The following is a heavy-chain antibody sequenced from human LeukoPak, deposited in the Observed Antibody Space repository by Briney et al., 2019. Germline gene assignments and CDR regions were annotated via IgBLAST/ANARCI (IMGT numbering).Heavy chain of an antibody. J-gene: IGHJ4*02. CDR2: ISGDGGST. CDR3: AKGHYDFWSGYYFDY. V-gene: IGHV3-43*02. CDR1: GFTFRSYW. D-gene: IGHD3-3*01. Sequence: GGSLRLSCAASGFTFRSYWMHWVRQAPGKGLEWVSLISGDGGSTYYADSVKGRFTISRDNSKNSLYRQMNSLRTEDTALYYCAKGHYDFWSGYYFDYWGQGTLVTVSS.